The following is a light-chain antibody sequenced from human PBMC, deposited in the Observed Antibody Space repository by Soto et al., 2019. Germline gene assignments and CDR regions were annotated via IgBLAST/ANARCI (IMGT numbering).Light chain of an antibody. Sequence: ETVLTQSPGTLSLSPGRIATLSCMASQNVTGTYLAWYQQKPGQAPRLLIYGASSRATGIPDRFSGSGSGTEFTLTISSLQPEDFATYYCQQYNSSPWTFGQGTKVDNK. CDR1: QNVTGTY. J-gene: IGKJ1*01. CDR2: GAS. V-gene: IGKV3-20*01. CDR3: QQYNSSPWT.